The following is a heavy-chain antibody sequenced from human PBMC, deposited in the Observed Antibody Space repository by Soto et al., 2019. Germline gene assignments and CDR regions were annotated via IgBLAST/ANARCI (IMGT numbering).Heavy chain of an antibody. CDR1: GGSISSSSYY. CDR3: AMRGYSYGNYFDY. CDR2: IYYSGST. D-gene: IGHD5-18*01. J-gene: IGHJ4*02. Sequence: SETLSLTCTVSGGSISSSSYYWGWIRQPPGKGLEWIGSIYYSGSTYYNPSLKSRLTISVDTSKNQFSLKLSSVTAADTAVYYCAMRGYSYGNYFDYWGQGTLVTVSS. V-gene: IGHV4-39*01.